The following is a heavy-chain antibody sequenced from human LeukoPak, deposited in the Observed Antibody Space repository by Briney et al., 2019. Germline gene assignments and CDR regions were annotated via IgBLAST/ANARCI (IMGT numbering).Heavy chain of an antibody. CDR1: GGSISSYY. CDR2: IYTSGST. CDR3: AGGYSYGLRYDY. J-gene: IGHJ4*02. Sequence: SETLSLTCTVSGGSISSYYWSWIRQPAGKGLEWIGRIYTSGSTNYNPSLKSRVTMSVDTSKNQFSLKLSSVTAADTAVYYCAGGYSYGLRYDYWGQGTLVTVSS. V-gene: IGHV4-4*07. D-gene: IGHD5-18*01.